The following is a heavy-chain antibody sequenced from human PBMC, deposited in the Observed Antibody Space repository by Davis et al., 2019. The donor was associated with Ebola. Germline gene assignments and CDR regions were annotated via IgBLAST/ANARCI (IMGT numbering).Heavy chain of an antibody. V-gene: IGHV4-61*01. Sequence: PGGSLRLSCTVSGGSVRSGSYYWSWIRQPPGKGLEWIGYIYYSGSTNYNPSLKSRVTISVDTSKNQFSLKLSSVTAADTAVYYCARGPVDRYYDSSGYYDYWGQGTLVTVSS. D-gene: IGHD3-22*01. J-gene: IGHJ4*02. CDR3: ARGPVDRYYDSSGYYDY. CDR2: IYYSGST. CDR1: GGSVRSGSYY.